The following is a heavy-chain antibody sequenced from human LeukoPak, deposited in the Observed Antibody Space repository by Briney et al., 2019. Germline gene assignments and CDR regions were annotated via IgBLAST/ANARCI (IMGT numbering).Heavy chain of an antibody. CDR3: ARGGYMSNWLEH. J-gene: IGHJ5*02. Sequence: PSETLSLTCSVSGGSISDSYWSWIRQPPGKGLEWIGKIHDSGITNYNPSLKSRVTFSVDTSKKQFSLNLNSVTAADTAVYYCARGGYMSNWLEHWGQGTPVTVSS. V-gene: IGHV4-59*01. D-gene: IGHD5-12*01. CDR2: IHDSGIT. CDR1: GGSISDSY.